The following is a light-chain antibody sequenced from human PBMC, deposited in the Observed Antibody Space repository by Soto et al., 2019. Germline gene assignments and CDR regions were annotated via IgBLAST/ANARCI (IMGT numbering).Light chain of an antibody. CDR2: TAS. J-gene: IGKJ4*01. V-gene: IGKV3-20*01. Sequence: VLTQSPGTLSLSPGERATLSCRASQSVASTYIAWFQQKPGQPPRLLIYTASSKAPGVPDRFRGSGSGTDFTLNISRLEPEDLAVYYCHQYGPAPLTFGGGTKVEIK. CDR1: QSVASTY. CDR3: HQYGPAPLT.